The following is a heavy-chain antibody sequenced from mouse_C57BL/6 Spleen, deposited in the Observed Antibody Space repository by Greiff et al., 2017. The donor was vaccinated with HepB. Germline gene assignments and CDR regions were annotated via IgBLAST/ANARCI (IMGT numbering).Heavy chain of an antibody. D-gene: IGHD2-2*01. Sequence: EVQLQQSGPGLVKPSQSLSLTCSVTGYSITSGYYWHWIRQFPGNKLEWMGYISYDGSNNYNPSLKNRISITRDTSKNQFFLKLNSVTTEDTATYYCARRGYYGNDADYAMDYWGQGTSVTVSS. CDR3: ARRGYYGNDADYAMDY. V-gene: IGHV3-6*01. CDR1: GYSITSGYY. J-gene: IGHJ4*01. CDR2: ISYDGSN.